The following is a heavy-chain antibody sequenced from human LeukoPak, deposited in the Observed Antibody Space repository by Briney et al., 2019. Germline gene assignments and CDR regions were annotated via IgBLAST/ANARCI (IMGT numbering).Heavy chain of an antibody. CDR3: ARGGSYSGFGTNWFDP. J-gene: IGHJ5*02. V-gene: IGHV1-18*01. Sequence: ASVKVSCNASGYTFTSYGINSLRHAPGQGLEWMGWISAYNGDTNYAQKLQGRVTMTTDTSTKKAYMELRSLRSDDTAVYYCARGGSYSGFGTNWFDPWGQGTLVTVSS. D-gene: IGHD1-26*01. CDR1: GYTFTSYG. CDR2: ISAYNGDT.